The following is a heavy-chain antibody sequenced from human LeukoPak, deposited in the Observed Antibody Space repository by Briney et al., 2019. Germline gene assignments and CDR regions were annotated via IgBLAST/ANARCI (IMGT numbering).Heavy chain of an antibody. V-gene: IGHV3-48*03. CDR2: ISSSGSII. CDR1: GFTISSYE. J-gene: IGHJ4*02. D-gene: IGHD6-19*01. Sequence: GGSLRLSCAASGFTISSYEMNWVRQAPGKGLEWVSYISSSGSIIYYEDSVKGRFTISRDNAKSSLYLQMNSLRAEDTAVYYCARDSSGWYYFDYWGQGILVTVSS. CDR3: ARDSSGWYYFDY.